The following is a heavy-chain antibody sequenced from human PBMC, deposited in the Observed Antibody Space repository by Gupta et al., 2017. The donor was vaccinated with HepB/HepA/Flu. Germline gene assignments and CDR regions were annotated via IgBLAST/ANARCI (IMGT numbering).Heavy chain of an antibody. CDR3: ARGESKNDYSTFPPRDEKTNWFDP. V-gene: IGHV4-34*01. Sequence: QVQLQQWGAGLLKPSETLSLTCAVYGGSFSGYYWSWIRQPPGKGLEWIGEINHSGSTNYNPSLKSRVTISVDTSKNQFSLKLSSVTAADTAVYYCARGESKNDYSTFPPRDEKTNWFDPWGQGTLVTVSS. CDR2: INHSGST. CDR1: GGSFSGYY. D-gene: IGHD4-4*01. J-gene: IGHJ5*02.